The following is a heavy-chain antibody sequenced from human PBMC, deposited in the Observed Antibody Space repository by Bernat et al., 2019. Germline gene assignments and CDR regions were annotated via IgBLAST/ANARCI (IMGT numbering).Heavy chain of an antibody. Sequence: QLVESRGGLVKPGESLRLSCAASGFSFSTYSMNWVRQAPGKGLEWVSSISNAGGTIYYADSVRGRFTISRDNAENSLFLQMNSLRAEDTAVYYCAARHCSNGVCQFDDWGQGTLVTVSS. CDR2: ISNAGGTI. CDR3: AARHCSNGVCQFDD. D-gene: IGHD2-8*01. J-gene: IGHJ4*02. CDR1: GFSFSTYS. V-gene: IGHV3-21*01.